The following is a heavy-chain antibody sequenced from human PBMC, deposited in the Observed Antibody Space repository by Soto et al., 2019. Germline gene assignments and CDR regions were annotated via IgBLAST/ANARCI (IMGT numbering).Heavy chain of an antibody. CDR2: ISGSGGST. CDR3: ARDRGGGATSDY. J-gene: IGHJ4*02. CDR1: GFTFSSYA. D-gene: IGHD1-26*01. V-gene: IGHV3-23*01. Sequence: EVQLLESGGGLVQPGGSLRLSCAASGFTFSSYAMSWVRQAPGKGLEWVSAISGSGGSTYYADSVKGRFTISRDNAKNSLYLQMNSLRAEDTAVYYCARDRGGGATSDYWGQGTLVTVSS.